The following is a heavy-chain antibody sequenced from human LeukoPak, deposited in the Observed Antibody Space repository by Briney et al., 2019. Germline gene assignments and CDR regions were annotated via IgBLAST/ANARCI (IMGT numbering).Heavy chain of an antibody. CDR2: IYYRGST. V-gene: IGHV4-59*01. CDR1: GGSINNYY. CDR3: ARGGDYGDLRYFDY. J-gene: IGHJ4*02. Sequence: SETLSLTCTVSGGSINNYYWSWIRQPPGKGLEWIGYIYYRGSTNYNPSLKSRVTFSVDTSKNQFSLKLNSVTAADTAVYYCARGGDYGDLRYFDYWGQGTLVIVSS. D-gene: IGHD4-17*01.